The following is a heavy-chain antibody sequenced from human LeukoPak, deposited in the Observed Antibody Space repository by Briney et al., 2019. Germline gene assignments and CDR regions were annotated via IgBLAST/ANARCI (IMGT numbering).Heavy chain of an antibody. D-gene: IGHD5-24*01. Sequence: QHWGVLRLSCAASGFTFSSYAMSWVRQAPGKGLERVSAISGSGGSTYYADSVKGRFTISRDNSKNTLYLQMNSLRAEDTAVYYCAKDERWLQRPLDYWGQGTLVTVSS. CDR2: ISGSGGST. CDR1: GFTFSSYA. V-gene: IGHV3-23*01. J-gene: IGHJ4*02. CDR3: AKDERWLQRPLDY.